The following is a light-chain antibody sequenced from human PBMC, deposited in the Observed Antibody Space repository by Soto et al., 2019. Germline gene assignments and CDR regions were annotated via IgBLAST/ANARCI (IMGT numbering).Light chain of an antibody. J-gene: IGKJ1*01. V-gene: IGKV3-11*01. Sequence: EIVLTQSPATLSLSPGERATLSCRASQSVSSYLAWYQQKPGQAPRLLIYDASNRATGIPARFSGSGSGTDFPTTSSSLEPEDFAVYYWQQRSNCPPTFGQGTKVEIK. CDR2: DAS. CDR1: QSVSSY. CDR3: QQRSNCPPT.